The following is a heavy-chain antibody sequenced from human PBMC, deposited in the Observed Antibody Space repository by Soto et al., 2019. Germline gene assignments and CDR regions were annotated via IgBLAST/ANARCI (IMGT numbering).Heavy chain of an antibody. D-gene: IGHD2-2*01. CDR2: ISASNLTT. J-gene: IGHJ4*02. V-gene: IGHV3-48*02. Sequence: EVELVESGGGLVQPGGSLRLSCAASGFPFSTYSMSWVRQAPGKGLEWISYISASNLTTFYADSVKGRFTIYRDTAQNSLYLPMKSLSDEDTAVYYCARAPQRVAPDATGFDSWGQGTLVTVSS. CDR3: ARAPQRVAPDATGFDS. CDR1: GFPFSTYS.